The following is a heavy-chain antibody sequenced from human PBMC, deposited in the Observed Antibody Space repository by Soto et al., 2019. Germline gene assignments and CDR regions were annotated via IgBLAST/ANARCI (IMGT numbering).Heavy chain of an antibody. J-gene: IGHJ6*03. D-gene: IGHD6-19*01. V-gene: IGHV3-23*01. CDR2: ISGSGGST. CDR1: GFTFNNYA. CDR3: AKDASFYSRGWYSPQYYYYMDG. Sequence: EVQLLESGGGLVQPGESLRLSCAASGFTFNNYAMSWVRQAPGKGLEWVSGISGSGGSTYYADSVKGRFTISRDNSKNTLFVQMNSLRVEDTAVYDCAKDASFYSRGWYSPQYYYYMDGWGSGTTVTVAS.